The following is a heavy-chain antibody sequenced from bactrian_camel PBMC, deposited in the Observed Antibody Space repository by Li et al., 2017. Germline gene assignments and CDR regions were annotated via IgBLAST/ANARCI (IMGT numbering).Heavy chain of an antibody. Sequence: HVQLVESGGGSAQAGGSLRLSCTKPRFTSNGCGVAWYRQADGKQREWVSSIMANGTTRYTESVKGRFTIARDNAKNTMYLQMGSLKSDDTRLYYCATDYGIGTPSEYWGQGTQVTVS. CDR1: RFTSNGCG. J-gene: IGHJ4*01. V-gene: IGHV3S9*01. CDR2: IMANGTT. D-gene: IGHD3*01. CDR3: ATDYGIGTPSEY.